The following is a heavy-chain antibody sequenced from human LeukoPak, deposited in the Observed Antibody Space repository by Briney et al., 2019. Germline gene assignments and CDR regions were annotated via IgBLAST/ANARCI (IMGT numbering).Heavy chain of an antibody. D-gene: IGHD3-9*01. V-gene: IGHV3-7*01. J-gene: IGHJ4*02. Sequence: PGGSLRLSCAASGFTFSNYWMGWVRQAPGKRPEWVANMNIDGSEKYYADSVKGRFTISRDNSKNTLYLQMNSLRAEDTAVYYCARGSYNILSGFDYWGQGTLVSVSS. CDR1: GFTFSNYW. CDR3: ARGSYNILSGFDY. CDR2: MNIDGSEK.